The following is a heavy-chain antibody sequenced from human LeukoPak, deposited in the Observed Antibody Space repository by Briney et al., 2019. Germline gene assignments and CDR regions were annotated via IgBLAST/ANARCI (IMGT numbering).Heavy chain of an antibody. CDR2: IYYSGST. CDR3: ARHELMRYFDSPFDS. D-gene: IGHD3-9*01. CDR1: GGSISSYY. V-gene: IGHV4-59*08. J-gene: IGHJ4*02. Sequence: SETLSLTCTVSGGSISSYYWSWLRQPPGKGLEWIGYIYYSGSTNYNPSLKSRVTISVDTSKNQFSLKLSSVTAADTAVYYCARHELMRYFDSPFDSWGQGTLVTVSS.